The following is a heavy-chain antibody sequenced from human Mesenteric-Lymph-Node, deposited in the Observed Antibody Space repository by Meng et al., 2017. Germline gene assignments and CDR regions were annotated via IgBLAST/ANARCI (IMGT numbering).Heavy chain of an antibody. Sequence: QVQLVQSGPELKKPGASVKVSCKASEYTFTSFAISWVRQAPGQGLEWAGRINTNTGNPAYAQGFTGRFVFSLDTSVSTAYLQISSLKAEDTAVYYCARESPFDPWGQGTLVTVSS. CDR2: INTNTGNP. CDR1: EYTFTSFA. J-gene: IGHJ5*02. V-gene: IGHV7-4-1*02. CDR3: ARESPFDP.